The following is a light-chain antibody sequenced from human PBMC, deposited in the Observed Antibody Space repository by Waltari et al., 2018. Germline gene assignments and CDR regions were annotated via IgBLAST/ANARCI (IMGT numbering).Light chain of an antibody. Sequence: QSALTQPASVSGSPGQSITISCTGTSSDVGGYNYVSWYQQHPGKAPKLMIYDVSNRPAKISNRVSCSKSGNTASLTISGLQAEDEADYYCSSYTSNNTRVFGGGTKLTVL. CDR1: SSDVGGYNY. CDR2: DVS. V-gene: IGLV2-14*03. J-gene: IGLJ3*02. CDR3: SSYTSNNTRV.